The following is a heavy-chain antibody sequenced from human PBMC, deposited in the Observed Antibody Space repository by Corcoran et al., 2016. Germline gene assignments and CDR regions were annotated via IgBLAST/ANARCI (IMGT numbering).Heavy chain of an antibody. Sequence: QVQLVQSGAEVKKPGASVKVSCKASGYTFTSYYMHWVRQAPGQGLEWMGIINPSGGSTSYAQKFQGRVTMTRDTSTSTVYMELSSLRSEDTAVYYCARVSSSGWYPNYYGMDVWGQGTTVTVSS. CDR2: INPSGGST. CDR3: ARVSSSGWYPNYYGMDV. V-gene: IGHV1-46*01. D-gene: IGHD6-19*01. J-gene: IGHJ6*02. CDR1: GYTFTSYY.